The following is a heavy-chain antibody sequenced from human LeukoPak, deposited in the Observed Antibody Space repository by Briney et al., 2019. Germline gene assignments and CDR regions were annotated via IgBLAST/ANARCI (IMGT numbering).Heavy chain of an antibody. CDR1: GYTFTGYY. CDR3: ASTNCSGGSCPYYFDY. J-gene: IGHJ4*02. V-gene: IGHV1-2*02. D-gene: IGHD2-15*01. CDR2: INPNSGGT. Sequence: GASVKVSCKASGYTFTGYYMHWVRQAPGQGLEWMGWINPNSGGTNYAQKFQGRVTMTRDTSISTAYMELSRLRSDDTAVYYCASTNCSGGSCPYYFDYWGQGTLVTVSS.